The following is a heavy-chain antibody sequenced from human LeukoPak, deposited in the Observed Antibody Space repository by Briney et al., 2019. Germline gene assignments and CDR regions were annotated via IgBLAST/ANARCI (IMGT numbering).Heavy chain of an antibody. V-gene: IGHV4-31*03. CDR2: IYYSGST. Sequence: PSETLSLTCTVSGGSISSGGYYWSWIRQHPGKGLEWIGYIYYSGSTYYNPSLKSRVTISVDTSKNQFSLKLSSVTAADTAVYYCARVSVHRAVAATTRPSPSEFDYWGQGTLVTVSS. CDR1: GGSISSGGYY. D-gene: IGHD2-15*01. CDR3: ARVSVHRAVAATTRPSPSEFDY. J-gene: IGHJ4*02.